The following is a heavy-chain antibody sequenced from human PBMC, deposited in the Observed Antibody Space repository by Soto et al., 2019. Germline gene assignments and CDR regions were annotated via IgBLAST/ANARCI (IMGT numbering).Heavy chain of an antibody. V-gene: IGHV4-30-4*01. CDR3: ARDGPEGYDFWSGYYTVYYYGMDV. Sequence: QVQLQESGPGLVKPSQTLSLTCTVSGGSISSGDYYWSWIRQPPGKGLEWIGSIYYSGSTYYNPSLKSRITISVYTSKNQCSLKLSSVTAADTAVYYCARDGPEGYDFWSGYYTVYYYGMDVWGQGTTVTVSS. CDR1: GGSISSGDYY. J-gene: IGHJ6*02. CDR2: IYYSGST. D-gene: IGHD3-3*01.